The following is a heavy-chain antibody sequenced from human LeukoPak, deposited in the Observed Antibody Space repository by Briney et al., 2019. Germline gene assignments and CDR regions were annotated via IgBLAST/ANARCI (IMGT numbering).Heavy chain of an antibody. Sequence: GASVKVSCKASGSTFNSYYMHWVRQAPGQGLEGMGINTTSGDTPNYGQTFPGRVTMTRDTLTSTVYTAASRLRSDGTAVYYCARAQRALDYWGQGTLVTVSS. CDR2: NTTSGDTP. J-gene: IGHJ4*02. CDR1: GSTFNSYY. V-gene: IGHV1-46*02. CDR3: ARAQRALDY.